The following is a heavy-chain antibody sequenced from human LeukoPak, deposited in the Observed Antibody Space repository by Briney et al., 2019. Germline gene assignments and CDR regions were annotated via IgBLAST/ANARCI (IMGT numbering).Heavy chain of an antibody. CDR2: ISYDGSNK. V-gene: IGHV3-30-3*01. Sequence: QPGGSLRLSCAGSGFTFSSYAIHWVRQTPGKGLEWVTVISYDGSNKYYADSVKGRFTISRDNSENTLYLQMNSLRPDDTAVYYCARASIYYDTRVPFDYWGQGTLVTVSS. J-gene: IGHJ4*02. D-gene: IGHD3-22*01. CDR1: GFTFSSYA. CDR3: ARASIYYDTRVPFDY.